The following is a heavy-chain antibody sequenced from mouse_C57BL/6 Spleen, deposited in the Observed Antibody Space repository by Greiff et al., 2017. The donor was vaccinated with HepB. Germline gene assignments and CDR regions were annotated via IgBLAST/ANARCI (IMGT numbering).Heavy chain of an antibody. D-gene: IGHD1-1*01. Sequence: EVKLVESGGGLVKPGGSLKLSCAASGFTFSDYGMHWVRQAPEKGLEWVAYISSGSSTIYYADTVKGRFTISRDNAKNTLFLQMTSLRSEDTAMYYCARTYYYGNYYAMYYWGQGTSVTVSS. CDR2: ISSGSSTI. J-gene: IGHJ4*01. CDR1: GFTFSDYG. V-gene: IGHV5-17*01. CDR3: ARTYYYGNYYAMYY.